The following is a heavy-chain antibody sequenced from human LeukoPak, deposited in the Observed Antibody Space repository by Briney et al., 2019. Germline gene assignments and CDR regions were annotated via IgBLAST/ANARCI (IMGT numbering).Heavy chain of an antibody. CDR2: ISGSGGST. V-gene: IGHV3-23*01. J-gene: IGHJ4*02. CDR3: ARGGDGDLDY. Sequence: PGGSLRLSCAASGFTFSSYAMSWVRQAPGKGLEWVSRISGSGGSTYYADSVKGRFTISRDNAKNTLYLQMNSLRAEDTAVYFCARGGDGDLDYWGQGTLVTVSS. CDR1: GFTFSSYA.